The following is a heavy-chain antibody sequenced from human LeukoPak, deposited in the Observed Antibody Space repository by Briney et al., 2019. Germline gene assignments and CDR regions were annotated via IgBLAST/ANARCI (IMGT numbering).Heavy chain of an antibody. J-gene: IGHJ4*02. CDR2: ISGSGGST. D-gene: IGHD3-10*01. Sequence: GGSLRLSCAASGFTFSSYAMSWVRQAPGKGLEWVSAISGSGGSTYYANSVKGRFTISRDNSRDTLYLQMNSLRAEDTALYFCAKTPDYYGSGSSSYIDCWGQGTLVSVSS. V-gene: IGHV3-23*01. CDR1: GFTFSSYA. CDR3: AKTPDYYGSGSSSYIDC.